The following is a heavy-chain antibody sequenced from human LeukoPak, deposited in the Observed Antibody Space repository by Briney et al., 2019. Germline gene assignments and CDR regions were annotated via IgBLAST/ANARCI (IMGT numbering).Heavy chain of an antibody. J-gene: IGHJ5*02. CDR1: GGSISSYY. V-gene: IGHV4-59*08. D-gene: IGHD3-3*01. CDR2: IYYSGST. Sequence: SETLSLTCTVSGGSISSYYWSWIRQPPGKGLEWTGYIYYSGSTNYNPSLKSRVTISVDTSKNQFSLKLSSVTAADTAVYYCARHVYPPDFWSGYSHGGPFDPWGQGTLITVSS. CDR3: ARHVYPPDFWSGYSHGGPFDP.